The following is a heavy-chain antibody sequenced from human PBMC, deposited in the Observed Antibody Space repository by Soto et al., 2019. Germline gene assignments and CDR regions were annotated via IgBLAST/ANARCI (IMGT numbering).Heavy chain of an antibody. J-gene: IGHJ5*02. CDR2: MNGDGSDI. CDR3: ARDQSTGDWFDA. D-gene: IGHD2-2*01. Sequence: EVQLVESGGGLVQPGGSLRLSCGASGFAFSSYWMHWVRQVPGKGLVWVSRMNGDGSDIKYADSVKCRFTISRDNAKNTLYLQMNSLRAEDTAVYYCARDQSTGDWFDAWGQGTLVTVSS. V-gene: IGHV3-74*03. CDR1: GFAFSSYW.